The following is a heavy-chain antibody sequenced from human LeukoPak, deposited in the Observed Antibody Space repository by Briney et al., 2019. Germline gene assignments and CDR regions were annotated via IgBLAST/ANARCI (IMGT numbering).Heavy chain of an antibody. J-gene: IGHJ4*02. D-gene: IGHD4-23*01. Sequence: NPSETLSLTCTVSGGSISSGDYYWSWIRQPPGKGLEWIGYIYYSGSTYYNPSLKSRVTISVDTSKNQFSLKLSSVTAADTAVYYCARDLPNEGNHLDYWGQGTLVTVSS. CDR3: ARDLPNEGNHLDY. V-gene: IGHV4-30-4*01. CDR2: IYYSGST. CDR1: GGSISSGDYY.